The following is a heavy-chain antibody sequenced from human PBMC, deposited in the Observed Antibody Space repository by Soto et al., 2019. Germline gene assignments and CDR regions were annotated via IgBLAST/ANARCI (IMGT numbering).Heavy chain of an antibody. CDR3: AREEGEKLPFDY. CDR2: ISSDSSKK. V-gene: IGHV3-30-3*01. CDR1: GFTFSNYA. D-gene: IGHD1-26*01. Sequence: QVQLVESGGGVVQPGRSLRLSCAASGFTFSNYAIHWVRQAPGKGLEWVTVISSDSSKKFYADSVKGRFTISRDNSKNTVFLQMNSLRPEDTAVYYCAREEGEKLPFDYWGQGTLVTVFS. J-gene: IGHJ4*02.